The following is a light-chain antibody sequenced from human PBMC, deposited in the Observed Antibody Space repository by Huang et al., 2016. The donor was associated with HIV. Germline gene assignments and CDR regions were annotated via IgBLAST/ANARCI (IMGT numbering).Light chain of an antibody. CDR1: QSVSSY. J-gene: IGKJ2*01. CDR2: DTS. CDR3: QQRTNWPLYT. Sequence: EIVLTQSPATLSLSPGERATLSCRASQSVSSYLAWYQQKPGQAPRLLIYDTSNRATDIPARFSGSWSGTDFTLTISNLEPEDFAVYYCQQRTNWPLYTFGQGTKLEIK. V-gene: IGKV3-11*01.